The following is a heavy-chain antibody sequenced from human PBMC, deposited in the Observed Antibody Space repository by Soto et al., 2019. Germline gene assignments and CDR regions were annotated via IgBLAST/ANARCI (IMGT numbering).Heavy chain of an antibody. CDR2: ISYDGSNK. J-gene: IGHJ2*01. CDR1: GFTFSSYA. D-gene: IGHD7-27*01. Sequence: GGSLRLSCAASGFTFSSYAMHWVRQAPGKGLEWVAVISYDGSNKYYADSVKGRFTISRDNSKNTLYLQMNSLRAEDTAVYYCAREELGIRYFDLWGRGTLVTVSS. V-gene: IGHV3-30*04. CDR3: AREELGIRYFDL.